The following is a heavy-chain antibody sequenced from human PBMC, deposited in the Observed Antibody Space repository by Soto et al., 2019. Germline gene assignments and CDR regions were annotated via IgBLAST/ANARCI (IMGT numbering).Heavy chain of an antibody. CDR3: ARGGSGSYADY. Sequence: QVHLVQSGAEVKKPGASVKVSCKTSGYTFTNYDITWVRQAPGQGLEWMGWISPYNGNTNYTQKVQGRVTMTTDTSTSTAYMELRSLRSEDTAVYYCARGGSGSYADYWGQGALVTVSS. V-gene: IGHV1-18*01. D-gene: IGHD3-10*01. CDR2: ISPYNGNT. J-gene: IGHJ4*02. CDR1: GYTFTNYD.